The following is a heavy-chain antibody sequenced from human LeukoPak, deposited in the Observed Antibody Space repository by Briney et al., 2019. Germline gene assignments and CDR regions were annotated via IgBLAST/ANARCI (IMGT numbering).Heavy chain of an antibody. D-gene: IGHD1-7*01. CDR1: GGTFSSYA. V-gene: IGHV1-69*05. Sequence: SVKVSCKASGGTFSSYAISWVRQAPGQGLEWMGGIIPIFGTANYAQKFQGRVTITTDESTSTAYMELSSLRSEDTAVYYCARDPELRGITGTTGAFDIWGQGTMVTVSS. CDR3: ARDPELRGITGTTGAFDI. J-gene: IGHJ3*02. CDR2: IIPIFGTA.